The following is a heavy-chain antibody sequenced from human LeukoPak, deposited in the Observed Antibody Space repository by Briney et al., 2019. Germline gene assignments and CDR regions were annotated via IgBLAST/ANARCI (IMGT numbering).Heavy chain of an antibody. CDR1: GYTFTGYY. J-gene: IGHJ4*02. CDR3: ARVLGIRDY. V-gene: IGHV1-2*02. CDR2: ITPNSGGT. Sequence: DSLKVSCTASGYTFTGYYMHWVRQAPGQGLEWMGWITPNSGGTNYAQKFQGRVTMTRDTSISTAYKELSRLRSDDTAVYYCARVLGIRDYWGQGTLVTVSS. D-gene: IGHD1-26*01.